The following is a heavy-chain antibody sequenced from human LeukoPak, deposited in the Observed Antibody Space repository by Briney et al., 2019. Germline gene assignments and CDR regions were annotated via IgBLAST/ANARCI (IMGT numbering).Heavy chain of an antibody. D-gene: IGHD4-17*01. J-gene: IGHJ4*02. Sequence: SAGSLRLSCAASGFTFSSYAMSWVRQAPGKGLGWVSAISGSGGSTYYADSVKGRFTISRDNSKNTLYLQMNSLRAEDTAVYYCAKAGYGDSNFDYWGQGTLVTVSS. CDR1: GFTFSSYA. V-gene: IGHV3-23*01. CDR3: AKAGYGDSNFDY. CDR2: ISGSGGST.